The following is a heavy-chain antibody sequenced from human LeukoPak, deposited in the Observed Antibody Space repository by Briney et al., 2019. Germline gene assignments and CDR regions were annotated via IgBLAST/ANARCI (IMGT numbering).Heavy chain of an antibody. CDR3: ARHCDSSGFYSDS. J-gene: IGHJ4*02. D-gene: IGHD3-22*01. V-gene: IGHV4-59*08. Sequence: SSETLSLTCTVSGFSISSYYWSWIRQPPGKGLEWIGYIYYSGSTDYNPSLKTRVPISVTTSKTHFSLKLSSVTPADTAVYYCARHCDSSGFYSDSWGPGTLVTVSS. CDR1: GFSISSYY. CDR2: IYYSGST.